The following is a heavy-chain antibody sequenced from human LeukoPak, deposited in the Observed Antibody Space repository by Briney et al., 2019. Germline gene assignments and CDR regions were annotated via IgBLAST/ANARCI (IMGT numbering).Heavy chain of an antibody. CDR1: GFTFSSYS. J-gene: IGHJ5*02. CDR3: ARDYYDSSGYRNWFDP. CDR2: ISSSSSYI. V-gene: IGHV3-21*01. Sequence: PGGSLRLSCAASGFTFSSYSMNWVRQAPGKGLEWVSSISSSSSYIYYADSVKGRFTISRDNAKNPLYLQMNSLRAEDTAVYYCARDYYDSSGYRNWFDPWGQGTLVTVSS. D-gene: IGHD3-22*01.